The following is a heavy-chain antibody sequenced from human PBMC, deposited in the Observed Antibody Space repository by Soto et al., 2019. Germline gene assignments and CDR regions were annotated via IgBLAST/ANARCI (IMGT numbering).Heavy chain of an antibody. V-gene: IGHV1-58*01. Sequence: ASVKVSCKASGFTFTSSAVQWVRQARGQRLEWIGWIVVGSGNTNYAQKFQERVTITRDMSTSTAYMELSSLRSEDTAVYYCAAASGYNWNYPGYYYGMDVWGQGTTVTVSS. CDR3: AAASGYNWNYPGYYYGMDV. D-gene: IGHD1-7*01. CDR2: IVVGSGNT. J-gene: IGHJ6*02. CDR1: GFTFTSSA.